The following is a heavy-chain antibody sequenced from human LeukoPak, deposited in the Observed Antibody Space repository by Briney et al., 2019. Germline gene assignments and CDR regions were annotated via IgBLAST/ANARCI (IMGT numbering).Heavy chain of an antibody. CDR3: AREHPLAYCGGDCPDYYGMDV. CDR2: IGTAGDT. D-gene: IGHD2-21*02. V-gene: IGHV3-13*04. J-gene: IGHJ6*02. Sequence: PGGSLGLSCAASGFTFSSYDMHWVRQATGKGLEWVSAIGTAGDTYYPGSVKGRFTISRENAKNSLYLQMNSLRAGDTAVYYCAREHPLAYCGGDCPDYYGMDVWGQGTTVTVSS. CDR1: GFTFSSYD.